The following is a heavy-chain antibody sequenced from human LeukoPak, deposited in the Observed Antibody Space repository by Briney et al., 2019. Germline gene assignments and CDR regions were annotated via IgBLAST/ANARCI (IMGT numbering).Heavy chain of an antibody. D-gene: IGHD6-13*01. CDR3: ARGARSGSWYSPFDY. J-gene: IGHJ4*02. CDR2: IIPLFRRS. V-gene: IGHV1-69*13. CDR1: GGAFNSYT. Sequence: SVKVSCKASGGAFNSYTFNWVRRAPGRGLEWMGAIIPLFRRSNYAQDFQGRVAITADESTSTAYMELNRLSSEDTAVYYCARGARSGSWYSPFDYWGQGTLVTASS.